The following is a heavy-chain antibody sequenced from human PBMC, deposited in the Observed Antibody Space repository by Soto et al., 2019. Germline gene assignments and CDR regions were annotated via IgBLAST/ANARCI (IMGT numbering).Heavy chain of an antibody. D-gene: IGHD6-13*01. CDR3: AGRIAASRGSVDY. Sequence: GASAKVSCKASGYTFTSYDINWVRQATGQGLERMGWMNPNNGNTGYAQKFQGRVTMTRNTSISTAYMELSSLRSEDTAVYYCAGRIAASRGSVDYWGQGTLVTVSS. CDR2: MNPNNGNT. V-gene: IGHV1-8*01. CDR1: GYTFTSYD. J-gene: IGHJ4*02.